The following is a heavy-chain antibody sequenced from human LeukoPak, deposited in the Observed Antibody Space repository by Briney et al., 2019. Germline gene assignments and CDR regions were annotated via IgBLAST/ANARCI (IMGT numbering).Heavy chain of an antibody. V-gene: IGHV4-30-4*08. CDR1: GGSISSGDYY. Sequence: SETLSLTCTVSGGSISSGDYYWSWIRQPPGKGLEWIGYIYYSGSTYYNPSLKSRVTISVDTSKNQFSLKLSSVTAADTAAYYCATRRSTVWWLIDYWGQGTLVTVSS. CDR3: ATRRSTVWWLIDY. J-gene: IGHJ4*02. D-gene: IGHD5-12*01. CDR2: IYYSGST.